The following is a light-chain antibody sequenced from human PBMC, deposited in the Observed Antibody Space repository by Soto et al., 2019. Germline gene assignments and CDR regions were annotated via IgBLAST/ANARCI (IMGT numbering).Light chain of an antibody. Sequence: QTVVTQEPSFSVSPGGTVTLTCGLSSGAVSTTSYPSWYQQTPGQSPRTLMYSTNARSSGVPDRFSGSILGNKAALTVRGAQADDECDSYCVLYIGSGLWVFGGGTELTVL. CDR2: STN. V-gene: IGLV8-61*01. CDR1: SGAVSTTSY. J-gene: IGLJ3*02. CDR3: VLYIGSGLWV.